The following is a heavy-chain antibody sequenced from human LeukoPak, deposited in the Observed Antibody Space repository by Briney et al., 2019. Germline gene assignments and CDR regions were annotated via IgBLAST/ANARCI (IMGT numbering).Heavy chain of an antibody. CDR2: INWNGNTI. J-gene: IGHJ5*02. V-gene: IGHV3-20*01. D-gene: IGHD2-15*01. CDR1: GFIFDDYD. CDR3: ARVLEAATFDP. Sequence: GGSLRLSCAASGFIFDDYDMNWVRQAPGKGLEWVSHINWNGNTIGYGDSVKGRFTISRDNAKKSLYLQMNSLRADDTAVYHCARVLEAATFDPWGQGTLVTVSS.